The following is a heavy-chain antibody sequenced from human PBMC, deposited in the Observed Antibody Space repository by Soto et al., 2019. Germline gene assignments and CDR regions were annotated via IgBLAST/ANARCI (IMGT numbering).Heavy chain of an antibody. CDR2: ILPTSVTP. V-gene: IGHV1-69*01. J-gene: IGHJ4*02. Sequence: QVQLVQSGAEVKKPGSSEKVSCQASGGTFRGYAISWVRQAPGQGLEWLGGILPTSVTPNYAQKFQGRVTLTADESTNTAFLELRSLRSADTAVYYCARGYDVNSELDYWGQGTLVTVSS. D-gene: IGHD3-22*01. CDR3: ARGYDVNSELDY. CDR1: GGTFRGYA.